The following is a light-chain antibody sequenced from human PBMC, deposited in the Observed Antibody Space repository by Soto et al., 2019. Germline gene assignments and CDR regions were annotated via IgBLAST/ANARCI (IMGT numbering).Light chain of an antibody. CDR2: DTY. CDR1: NSNIGRNA. J-gene: IGLJ2*01. V-gene: IGLV1-51*01. CDR3: EAWDSSLSAEI. Sequence: QSVLTQPPSVSAAPGQKVTISCSGSNSNIGRNAVSWYQQFPGTAPKLLIRDTYQRLSGIPDRFSGSNSGTSATLAITGLQAGDEADYYCEAWDSSLSAEIFGGGTKVTVL.